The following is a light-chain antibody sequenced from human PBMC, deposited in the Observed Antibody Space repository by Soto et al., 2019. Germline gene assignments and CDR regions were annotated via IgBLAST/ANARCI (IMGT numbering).Light chain of an antibody. J-gene: IGKJ1*01. CDR1: QPISDY. V-gene: IGKV1-39*01. Sequence: DIQMTQSPSTLSASVGDRVTITCRTSQPISDYLNWYQQKPGKAPSLVIYTASSLQTGVPSRFSGSGSGTHFTLTISSLQPEDVATYYCQQSYNTPRTFGQGTKVDIK. CDR3: QQSYNTPRT. CDR2: TAS.